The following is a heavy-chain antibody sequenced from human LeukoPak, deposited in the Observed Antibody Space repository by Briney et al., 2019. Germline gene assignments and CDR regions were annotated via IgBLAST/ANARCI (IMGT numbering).Heavy chain of an antibody. CDR2: TYYRSKWSN. J-gene: IGHJ4*02. Sequence: SQTLSLTCAISGDSVSSNSAAWNWIRQSPSRGLEWLGRTYYRSKWSNDYAGFVKSRITINPDTSKNQFSLKLSSVTAADTAVYYCAREVFYGSGSSRYYFDYWGQGTLVTVSS. V-gene: IGHV6-1*01. CDR3: AREVFYGSGSSRYYFDY. CDR1: GDSVSSNSAA. D-gene: IGHD3-10*01.